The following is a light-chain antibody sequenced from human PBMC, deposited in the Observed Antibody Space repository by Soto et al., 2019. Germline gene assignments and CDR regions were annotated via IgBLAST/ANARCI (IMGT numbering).Light chain of an antibody. V-gene: IGKV1-5*03. J-gene: IGKJ4*01. CDR3: QQYDSYPLT. Sequence: DTQMTQSPSTLSASVGDRVTITCRASQSISSWLAWYQQKPGKAPKLLIYKASTLQSGVPSSFSGRGSGTEFTLTISSLPPDDFATYYCQQYDSYPLTFGGGTKVEIK. CDR1: QSISSW. CDR2: KAS.